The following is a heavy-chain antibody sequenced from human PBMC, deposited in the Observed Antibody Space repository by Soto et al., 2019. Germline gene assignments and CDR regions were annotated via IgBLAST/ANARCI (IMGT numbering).Heavy chain of an antibody. V-gene: IGHV3-48*02. D-gene: IGHD3-3*01. CDR3: ARESRFLEWLSLNWFDP. Sequence: GGSHRLSSTASGFNFGSYSMNWVRQAPGKGLEWVSYISSSSSTIYYADSVKGRFTISRDNAKNSLYLQMNSLRDEDTAVYYCARESRFLEWLSLNWFDPWGQGTLVTVSS. J-gene: IGHJ5*02. CDR2: ISSSSSTI. CDR1: GFNFGSYS.